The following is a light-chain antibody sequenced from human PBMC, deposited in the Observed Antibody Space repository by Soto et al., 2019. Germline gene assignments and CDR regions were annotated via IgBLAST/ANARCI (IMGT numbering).Light chain of an antibody. V-gene: IGKV1-39*01. CDR3: QHSYSTPLT. CDR1: QSITSY. J-gene: IGKJ4*01. CDR2: AAS. Sequence: DIQMTQSPSSLSASVGDRVTITCRASQSITSYLNWYQQKLGKAPKLLIYAASSLQSGVTSRFSGSESATDLTLTISTLQPEDIASYYCQHSYSTPLTFGGGTKVEIK.